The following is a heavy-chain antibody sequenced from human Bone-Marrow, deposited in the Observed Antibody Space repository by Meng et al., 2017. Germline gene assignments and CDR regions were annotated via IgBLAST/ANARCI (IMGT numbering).Heavy chain of an antibody. CDR3: ARDVLYSSSWYFDY. CDR1: GYTFTSYG. Sequence: ASVKVSCKASGYTFTSYGISWVRQAPGQGLEWMGWISAYNGNTNYAQKLQGRVTMTTDTSTSPAYIELRSLRSDDTAVYYCARDVLYSSSWYFDYWGQGTLVTVSS. D-gene: IGHD6-13*01. CDR2: ISAYNGNT. V-gene: IGHV1-18*01. J-gene: IGHJ4*02.